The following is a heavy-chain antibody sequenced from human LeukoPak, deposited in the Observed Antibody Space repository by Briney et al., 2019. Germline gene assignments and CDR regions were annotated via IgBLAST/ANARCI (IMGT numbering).Heavy chain of an antibody. J-gene: IGHJ2*01. D-gene: IGHD3-10*01. CDR1: GYSFTSYY. Sequence: ASVKVSCKASGYSFTSYYMHWVRQAPGQGLEWMGIINPSGGSTSYAHKFQGRVTMTRDTSTSTLYMELSSLRSEDTAVYYCARDLGGGSYGWGKFDLWGRGTLVAVSS. CDR2: INPSGGST. CDR3: ARDLGGGSYGWGKFDL. V-gene: IGHV1-46*01.